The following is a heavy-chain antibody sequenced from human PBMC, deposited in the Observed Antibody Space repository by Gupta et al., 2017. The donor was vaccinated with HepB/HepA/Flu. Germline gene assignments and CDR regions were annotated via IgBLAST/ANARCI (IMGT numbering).Heavy chain of an antibody. J-gene: IGHJ5*02. D-gene: IGHD3-22*01. Sequence: QVQLVQSGAEVKKPGASVKVSCKASGYTFTGYYMSWVRQAPGQGLEWMGWINPNNGDTKYGKNFQGRVTMTRDTSISTAYLELSSLRSDDTAVYYCARHPGHDNSGYFYDGEGFDPWGQGTLVTVSS. V-gene: IGHV1-2*02. CDR3: ARHPGHDNSGYFYDGEGFDP. CDR2: INPNNGDT. CDR1: GYTFTGYY.